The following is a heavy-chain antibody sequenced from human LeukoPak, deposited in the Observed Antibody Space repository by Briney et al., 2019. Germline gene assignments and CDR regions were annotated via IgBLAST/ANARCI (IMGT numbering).Heavy chain of an antibody. CDR2: IQRGGNT. Sequence: AGGSLRLSCAASGFTVSGNYMRWVRQAPGKGLEWLSVIQRGGNTYYADSVKGRFTISRDSSKNTVFLQMDSLRAEDTAVYYCARDPGYGLGVDYGDYWGQGTLVTVSS. CDR1: GFTVSGNY. CDR3: ARDPGYGLGVDYGDY. J-gene: IGHJ4*02. D-gene: IGHD3-10*01. V-gene: IGHV3-66*01.